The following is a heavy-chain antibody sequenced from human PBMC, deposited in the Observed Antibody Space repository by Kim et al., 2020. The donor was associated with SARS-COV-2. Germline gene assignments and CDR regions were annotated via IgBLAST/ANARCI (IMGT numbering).Heavy chain of an antibody. D-gene: IGHD3-22*01. V-gene: IGHV3-11*06. Sequence: VKGRFTISRDNAKNSLFLQMNSLRAEDTTVYYCAMITRKHYSDSSGYYDCWGQGTLVTVSS. CDR3: AMITRKHYSDSSGYYDC. J-gene: IGHJ4*02.